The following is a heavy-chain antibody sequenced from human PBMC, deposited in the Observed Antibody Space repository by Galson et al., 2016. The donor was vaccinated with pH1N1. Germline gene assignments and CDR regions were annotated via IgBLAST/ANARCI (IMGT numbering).Heavy chain of an antibody. D-gene: IGHD1-26*01. CDR1: GGSISSSSYY. Sequence: ETLSLTCTVSGGSISSSSYYWGWIRQPPGKGLEWIGSIYYSGSTYYTASLKSRVTIYVDTSKNQFSLRLNSVTAADTAVYYCARRQVGGTGTFDSWGQGTLVTVSS. V-gene: IGHV4-39*01. CDR2: IYYSGST. CDR3: ARRQVGGTGTFDS. J-gene: IGHJ4*02.